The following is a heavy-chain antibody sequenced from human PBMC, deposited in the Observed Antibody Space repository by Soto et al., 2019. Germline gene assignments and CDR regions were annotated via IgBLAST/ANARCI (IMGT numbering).Heavy chain of an antibody. CDR1: GYKFSNFW. J-gene: IGHJ6*02. CDR3: AKGLYVTSYGMDV. V-gene: IGHV5-51*06. D-gene: IGHD2-21*02. CDR2: FYPSDSDT. Sequence: GESLKISCQGFGYKFSNFWIAWVRQMPGKGLGWMGIFYPSDSDTRYSPSFQGQVTISVDKSITTAYLQWSRLEASDTAIYYCAKGLYVTSYGMDVWGQGTTVTVSS.